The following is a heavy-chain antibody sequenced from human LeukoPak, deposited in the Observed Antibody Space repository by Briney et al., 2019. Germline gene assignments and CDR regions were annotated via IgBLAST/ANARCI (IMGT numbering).Heavy chain of an antibody. CDR1: GFTFSTYS. D-gene: IGHD3-22*01. CDR3: AKDYVAGYYYDSGSFDY. V-gene: IGHV3-21*04. J-gene: IGHJ4*02. CDR2: ISSSSSDI. Sequence: GGSLRLSCAASGFTFSTYSMNWVRQAPGKGLEWVSSISSSSSDIYYADSMKGRFTISRDNAKSSLYLQMNSLRAEDTAVYYCAKDYVAGYYYDSGSFDYWGQGTLVTVSS.